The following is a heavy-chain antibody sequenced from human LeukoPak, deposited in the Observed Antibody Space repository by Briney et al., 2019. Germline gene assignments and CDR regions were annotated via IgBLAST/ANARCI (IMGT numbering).Heavy chain of an antibody. CDR1: GYTFTGYY. CDR2: INPNSGGT. V-gene: IGHV1-2*02. D-gene: IGHD1-26*01. Sequence: ASVKVSCKASGYTFTGYYMHWVRQAPGQGLEWMGWINPNSGGTNYAQKFQGRVTMTRDTSISTAYMEPSRLRSDDTAEYYCARVWINVGATPAIAYWGQGTLVTVSS. J-gene: IGHJ4*02. CDR3: ARVWINVGATPAIAY.